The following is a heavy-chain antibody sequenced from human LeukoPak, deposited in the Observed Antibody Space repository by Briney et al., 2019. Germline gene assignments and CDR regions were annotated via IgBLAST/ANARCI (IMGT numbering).Heavy chain of an antibody. J-gene: IGHJ1*01. D-gene: IGHD6-19*01. Sequence: ASVKVSCKASGYTFTSYGISWVRQAPGQGLEWMGWISAYNGNTNYAQKLQGRVTMTTDTSTSTAYMELRSLRSDDTAVYYCARDRRNPGSGSHRNRAEYFQHWGQGTLVTVSS. CDR2: ISAYNGNT. V-gene: IGHV1-18*01. CDR3: ARDRRNPGSGSHRNRAEYFQH. CDR1: GYTFTSYG.